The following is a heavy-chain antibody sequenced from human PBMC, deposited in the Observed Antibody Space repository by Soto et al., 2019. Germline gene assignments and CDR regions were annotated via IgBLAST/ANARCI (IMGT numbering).Heavy chain of an antibody. J-gene: IGHJ4*02. CDR3: ARGTMVRGVSCCLADY. Sequence: QVQLQESGPGLVKPSQTLSLTCTVSGGSISSGDYYWSWIRQPPGKGLEWIGYIYYSGSTYYNPSLKSRVTISVDTSKNQFSLKLSSVTAADTAVYYCARGTMVRGVSCCLADYWGQGTLVTVSS. CDR1: GGSISSGDYY. CDR2: IYYSGST. V-gene: IGHV4-30-4*01. D-gene: IGHD3-10*01.